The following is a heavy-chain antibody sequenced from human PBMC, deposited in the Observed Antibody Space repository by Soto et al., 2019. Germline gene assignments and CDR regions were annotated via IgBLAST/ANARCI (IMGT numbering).Heavy chain of an antibody. Sequence: PGGSLRLSCAASGFSFSSYGMHWVRQAPGKGLEWVAVIWYDGSNKYYADSVKGRFTISRDNSKNTLYLQMNSLRAEDTAVYYCAREMSFSGWYNFAYYYYYGMDVWGQGTTVTVSS. D-gene: IGHD6-13*01. CDR1: GFSFSSYG. V-gene: IGHV3-33*01. CDR3: AREMSFSGWYNFAYYYYYGMDV. J-gene: IGHJ6*02. CDR2: IWYDGSNK.